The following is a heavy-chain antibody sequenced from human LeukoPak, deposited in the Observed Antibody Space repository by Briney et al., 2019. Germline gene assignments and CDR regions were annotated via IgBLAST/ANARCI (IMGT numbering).Heavy chain of an antibody. D-gene: IGHD3-9*01. CDR3: ARGGELRYFDWLLYSAYGYYYGMDV. Sequence: ASVKVSCKASGYTFTGYYMHWVRQAPGQGLEWMGWINPSGGSTSYAQKFQGRVTMTRDTSTSTVYMELSSLRSEDTAVYYCARGGELRYFDWLLYSAYGYYYGMDVWGQGTTVTVSS. J-gene: IGHJ6*02. CDR1: GYTFTGYY. V-gene: IGHV1-46*01. CDR2: INPSGGST.